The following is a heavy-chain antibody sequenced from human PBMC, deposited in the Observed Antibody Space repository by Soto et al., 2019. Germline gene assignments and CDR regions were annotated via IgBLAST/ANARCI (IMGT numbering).Heavy chain of an antibody. J-gene: IGHJ4*02. D-gene: IGHD3-3*01. V-gene: IGHV3-21*01. CDR2: ISSSSSYI. CDR1: GFTFSSYI. CDR3: ARYYDFWSGYYAPRYYFDY. Sequence: GGSLRLSCAASGFTFSSYIMNWVRQAPGKGLEWVSSISSSSSYIYYADSVKGRFTISRDNAKNSLYLQMNSLRAEDTAVYYCARYYDFWSGYYAPRYYFDYWGQGTLVTVSS.